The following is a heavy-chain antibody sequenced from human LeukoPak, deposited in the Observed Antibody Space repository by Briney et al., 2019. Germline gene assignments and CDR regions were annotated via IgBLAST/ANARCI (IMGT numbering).Heavy chain of an antibody. Sequence: PGGSLRLSCAASGFTFSSYSMNWVRQAPGKGLEWVSYISSSSNTIYYADSVKGRFTISRDNAKNSLYLQMNSLRAEDTAVYYCASLVGATKDYWGQGTLVTVSS. V-gene: IGHV3-48*01. CDR2: ISSSSNTI. J-gene: IGHJ4*02. D-gene: IGHD1-26*01. CDR1: GFTFSSYS. CDR3: ASLVGATKDY.